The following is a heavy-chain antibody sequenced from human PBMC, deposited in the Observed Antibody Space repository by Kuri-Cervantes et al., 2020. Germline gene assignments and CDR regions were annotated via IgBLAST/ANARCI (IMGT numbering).Heavy chain of an antibody. J-gene: IGHJ6*03. V-gene: IGHV3-20*04. Sequence: GESLKISCVASGFTFSSHAMNWVRQAPGKGLEWVSGINWNGGSTGYADSAKGRFTISRDNAKNSLYLQMNSLRAEDTALYYCAKCTIAAAGTRDYYYYMDVWGKGTTVTVSS. CDR1: GFTFSSHA. CDR3: AKCTIAAAGTRDYYYYMDV. D-gene: IGHD6-13*01. CDR2: INWNGGST.